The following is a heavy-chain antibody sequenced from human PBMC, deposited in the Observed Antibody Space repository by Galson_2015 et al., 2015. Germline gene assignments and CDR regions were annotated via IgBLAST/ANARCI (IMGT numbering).Heavy chain of an antibody. J-gene: IGHJ5*02. D-gene: IGHD2-2*01. CDR3: ARDQGIVVVPAAMNWFDP. CDR2: ITPMFGTA. CDR1: GGSFSTYP. Sequence: SVKVSCKASGGSFSTYPISWVRQAPGQGLEWMGGITPMFGTANYAQKFQGRVTITADTSTSTVYMEVTSLRSEDTAVYYCARDQGIVVVPAAMNWFDPWGQGTLVTVSS. V-gene: IGHV1-69*06.